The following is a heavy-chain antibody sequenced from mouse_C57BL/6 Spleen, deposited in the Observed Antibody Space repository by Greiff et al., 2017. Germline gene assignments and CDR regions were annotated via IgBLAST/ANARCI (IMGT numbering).Heavy chain of an antibody. D-gene: IGHD4-1*01. J-gene: IGHJ2*01. CDR2: ISSGSSTI. V-gene: IGHV5-17*01. CDR3: ARKFLGYFDY. CDR1: GYTFSDYG. Sequence: EVKLVESGRGLVKPGGSLTLSCAASGYTFSDYGMHWVRQAPEKGLEWVAYISSGSSTIYYADTVKGRFTISSDKAKNNLFLQMTSLTSEDTAMYYCARKFLGYFDYWGQGTTLTVSS.